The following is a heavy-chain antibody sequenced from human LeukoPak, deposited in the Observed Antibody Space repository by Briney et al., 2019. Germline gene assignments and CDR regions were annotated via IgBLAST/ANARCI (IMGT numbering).Heavy chain of an antibody. Sequence: ASVKVSCKASGYTFINYNINWVRQATGQGLEWMGWVNPRSGNAGYLQKFQGRLTITRDTSIDTAYMDLSSLSSEDTAVYYCARSPLAYCGGDCYFHWGQGTLVTVSS. D-gene: IGHD2-21*02. V-gene: IGHV1-8*03. CDR2: VNPRSGNA. CDR1: GYTFINYN. J-gene: IGHJ4*02. CDR3: ARSPLAYCGGDCYFH.